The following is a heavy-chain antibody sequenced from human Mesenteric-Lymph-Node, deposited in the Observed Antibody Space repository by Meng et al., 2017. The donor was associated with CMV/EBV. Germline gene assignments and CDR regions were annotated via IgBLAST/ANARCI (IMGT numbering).Heavy chain of an antibody. V-gene: IGHV3-15*01. D-gene: IGHD3-10*01. J-gene: IGHJ4*02. CDR1: GFTFSNIW. CDR2: SKSESDGGTT. Sequence: SGFTFSNIWMSWVRQAPGKGLEWVGRSKSESDGGTTDYSAPVKGRFTISRDDSRNTLYLQMNSLKTEDTAVYYCARESTMVRGVMVYWGQGTLVTVSS. CDR3: ARESTMVRGVMVY.